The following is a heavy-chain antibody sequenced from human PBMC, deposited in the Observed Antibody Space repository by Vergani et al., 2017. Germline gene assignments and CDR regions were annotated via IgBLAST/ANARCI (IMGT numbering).Heavy chain of an antibody. Sequence: QVQLVESGGGLVKPGGSLRLSCAASGFTFSDYSMSWIRQAPGKGLEWVSYISSSSSYTNYADSVKGRFTISRDNAKNSLYLQMNSLRAEDTAVYYCARDGVVVAAPQGWGQGTLVTVSS. D-gene: IGHD2-15*01. CDR3: ARDGVVVAAPQG. V-gene: IGHV3-11*05. CDR1: GFTFSDYS. J-gene: IGHJ4*02. CDR2: ISSSSSYT.